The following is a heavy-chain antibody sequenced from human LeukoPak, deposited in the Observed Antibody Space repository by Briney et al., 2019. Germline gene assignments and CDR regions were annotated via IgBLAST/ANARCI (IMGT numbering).Heavy chain of an antibody. Sequence: PGRSLRLSCAASGFTFSSYSMNWVRQAPGKGLEWVSSISSSSSYIYYADSVKGRFTISRDNAKNSLYLQMNSLRAEDTAVYYCARSGATEAFDIWGQGTMVTVSS. D-gene: IGHD1-26*01. V-gene: IGHV3-21*01. J-gene: IGHJ3*02. CDR3: ARSGATEAFDI. CDR1: GFTFSSYS. CDR2: ISSSSSYI.